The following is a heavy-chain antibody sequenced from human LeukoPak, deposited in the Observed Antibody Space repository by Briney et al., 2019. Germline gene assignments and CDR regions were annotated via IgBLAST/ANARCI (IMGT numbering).Heavy chain of an antibody. V-gene: IGHV3-23*01. CDR3: AKXNXXXXXDXXDI. Sequence: GSLRLSCAASGFTFSSYAMSWVRPAPGKGLEWVSAISGSGGSTYYADSVKGRFTISRDNSKSTLYLQMNSLRAEDTAVYYCAKXNXXXXXDXXDIWGXGTMVTV. CDR1: GFTFSSYA. J-gene: IGHJ3*02. CDR2: ISGSGGST.